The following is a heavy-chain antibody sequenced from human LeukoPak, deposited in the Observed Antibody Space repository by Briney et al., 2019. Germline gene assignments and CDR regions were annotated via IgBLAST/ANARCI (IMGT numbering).Heavy chain of an antibody. Sequence: PGGSLRLSCAASGFTFSSYAMSWVRQAPGKGLEWVSAISGSCGSTYYADSVKGRFTISRDNSKNTLYLQMNSLRAEDTAVYYCAKDLITDYYDSSGYSSDVWGQGTSVTVSS. D-gene: IGHD3-22*01. CDR3: AKDLITDYYDSSGYSSDV. CDR1: GFTFSSYA. CDR2: ISGSCGST. J-gene: IGHJ6*02. V-gene: IGHV3-23*01.